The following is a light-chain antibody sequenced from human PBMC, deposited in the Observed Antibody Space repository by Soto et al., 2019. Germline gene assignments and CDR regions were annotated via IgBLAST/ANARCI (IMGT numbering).Light chain of an antibody. CDR3: SAYTSSNTVV. J-gene: IGLJ1*01. CDR1: RSDVGGSNY. CDR2: DLT. V-gene: IGLV2-14*03. Sequence: QSALTQPASVSGSPGQSITISCAGTRSDVGGSNYVSWYQQRPGKAPKLMIYDLTNRPSGVSTRFSGSRSANTASLTISGLQAEDEADYYCSAYTSSNTVVFGTGTKLTVL.